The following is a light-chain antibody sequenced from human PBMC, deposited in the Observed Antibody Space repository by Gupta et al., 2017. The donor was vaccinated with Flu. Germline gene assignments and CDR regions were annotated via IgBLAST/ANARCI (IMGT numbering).Light chain of an antibody. CDR3: SSYTSGSTLVVA. Sequence: QSALTQPAYVSGSPGQSITISCTGTTSDVGGYNSVSWYQQRPGTAPNLMIYDVNNRPSGISNRFSGSKSGNTASLTISGLQAEDEADYYCSSYTSGSTLVVAFGGGTKLTVL. CDR1: TSDVGGYNS. J-gene: IGLJ2*01. CDR2: DVN. V-gene: IGLV2-14*01.